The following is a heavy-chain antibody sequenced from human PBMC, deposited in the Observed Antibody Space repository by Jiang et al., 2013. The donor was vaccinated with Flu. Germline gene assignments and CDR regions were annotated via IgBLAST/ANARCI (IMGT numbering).Heavy chain of an antibody. D-gene: IGHD4-11*01. CDR2: IYDNGNT. CDR3: ARVLVSSNFQFYGVDV. CDR1: GGSIRKIGYY. V-gene: IGHV4-31*03. Sequence: GPGLVKASQTLSLTCTVSGGSIRKIGYYWTWIRQHPGKGLEWIGYIYDNGNTFYNPSLKSRVTIPADTSKNQFSLRLTFXTAADTAVYYCARVLVSSNFQFYGVDVWGQGTTVTVS. J-gene: IGHJ6*02.